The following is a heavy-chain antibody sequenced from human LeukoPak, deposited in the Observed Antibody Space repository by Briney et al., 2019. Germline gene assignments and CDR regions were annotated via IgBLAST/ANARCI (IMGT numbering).Heavy chain of an antibody. CDR3: ATYKNWVAGDV. CDR2: IKEDGSEK. D-gene: IGHD7-27*01. V-gene: IGHV3-7*01. CDR1: EFTFSDYW. Sequence: GGSLRLSCAASEFTFSDYWMSWVRQAPGKGPEWVANIKEDGSEKQYVDSVEGRFTVSRDNAKNSLFLQMNSLRLEDTAVYYCATYKNWVAGDVWGQGTTVSVSS. J-gene: IGHJ6*02.